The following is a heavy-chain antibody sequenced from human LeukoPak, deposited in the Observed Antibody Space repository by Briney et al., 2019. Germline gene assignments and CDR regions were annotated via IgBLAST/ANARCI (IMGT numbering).Heavy chain of an antibody. Sequence: AGGSLRLSCEASGFTFSSSAMTWVRQAPGKGLEWVSSISIDVDKTYYADSVKGRVTISRDNCKTTLYLQMNSLRAEDTAVYYCAKFSRSYCSSTRCSKYFDYWGQGTLVTVSS. CDR2: ISIDVDKT. J-gene: IGHJ4*02. D-gene: IGHD2-2*01. V-gene: IGHV3-23*01. CDR3: AKFSRSYCSSTRCSKYFDY. CDR1: GFTFSSSA.